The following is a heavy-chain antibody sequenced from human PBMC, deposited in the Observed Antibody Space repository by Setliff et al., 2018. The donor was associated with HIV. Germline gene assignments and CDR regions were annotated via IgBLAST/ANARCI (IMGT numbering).Heavy chain of an antibody. CDR3: VHSLLGAPMVDY. CDR1: GYSITSGYS. Sequence: SETLSLTCAVFGYSITSGYSWGWIRQPPGKGLEWIGNAYHSGRTYYNPSLKSRVTMSIDTSKNQFSLRLNSVTAADTAMYYCVHSLLGAPMVDYWGQGTLVTVSS. J-gene: IGHJ4*02. V-gene: IGHV4-38-2*01. D-gene: IGHD3-16*01. CDR2: AYHSGRT.